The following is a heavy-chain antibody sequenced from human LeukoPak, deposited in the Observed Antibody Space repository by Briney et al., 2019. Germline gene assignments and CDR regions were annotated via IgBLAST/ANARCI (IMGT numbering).Heavy chain of an antibody. CDR2: ISWNSGSI. CDR3: AKVGTARWLQGNFDY. V-gene: IGHV3-9*01. Sequence: GRSLRLSCAASGFTFDDYAMHWVRQAPGKGLEWVSGISWNSGSIGYADSVKGRFTISRDNAKNSLYLQMNSLRAEDTALYYCAKVGTARWLQGNFDYWGQGTLSPSPQ. CDR1: GFTFDDYA. J-gene: IGHJ4*02. D-gene: IGHD5-24*01.